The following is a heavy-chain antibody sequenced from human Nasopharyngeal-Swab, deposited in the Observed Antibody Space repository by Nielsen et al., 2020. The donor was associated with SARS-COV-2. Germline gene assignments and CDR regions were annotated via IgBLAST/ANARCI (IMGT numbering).Heavy chain of an antibody. CDR1: GFTFSSYA. Sequence: GESLKISCAASGFTFSSYAMSWVRQAPGKGLEWVSAISGSGGSTYYADSVKGRFTISRDNSKNTLYLQMNSLRAEDTAVYYCARAYYYGSGSYYNGAEYFQHWGQGTLVTVSS. CDR3: ARAYYYGSGSYYNGAEYFQH. V-gene: IGHV3-23*01. D-gene: IGHD3-10*01. CDR2: ISGSGGST. J-gene: IGHJ1*01.